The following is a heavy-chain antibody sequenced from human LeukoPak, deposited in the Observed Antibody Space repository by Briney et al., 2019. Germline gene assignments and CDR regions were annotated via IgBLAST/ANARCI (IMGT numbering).Heavy chain of an antibody. CDR1: GFTFSDYY. D-gene: IGHD3-10*01. V-gene: IGHV3-11*01. CDR3: AREYPSGGRYYYGVDL. Sequence: PGGSLRLSCAASGFTFSDYYKNWIRQAPGKGLEWVSFISGGGTMIYYADSVNGRFTISRDNARKSLYLQMNSLRADDTAVYYCAREYPSGGRYYYGVDLWGQGTTVTVS. J-gene: IGHJ6*02. CDR2: ISGGGTMI.